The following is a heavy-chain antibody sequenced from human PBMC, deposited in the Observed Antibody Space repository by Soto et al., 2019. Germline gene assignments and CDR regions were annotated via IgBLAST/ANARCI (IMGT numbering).Heavy chain of an antibody. Sequence: SETLSLTCTVSGGSISSGGYYWSWIRQHPGKGLEWIGYIYYSGSTYYNPSLKSRVTISVDTSKNQFSLKLSSVTAADTAVYYCARWNLRGVIPPLNWFDPWGQGTLVTVSS. D-gene: IGHD3-10*01. CDR1: GGSISSGGYY. J-gene: IGHJ5*02. CDR3: ARWNLRGVIPPLNWFDP. V-gene: IGHV4-31*03. CDR2: IYYSGST.